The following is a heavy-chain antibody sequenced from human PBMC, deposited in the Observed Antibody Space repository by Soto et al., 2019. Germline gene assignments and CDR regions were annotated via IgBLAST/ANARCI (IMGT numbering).Heavy chain of an antibody. CDR1: GFTFSSYG. Sequence: PGGSLRLSCAASGFTFSSYGMHWVRQAPGKGLEWVAVISYDGSNKYYADSVKGRFTISRDNSKNTLYLQMNSLRAEDTAVYYCAKDLWFGELFYYYYGMDVWGQGTTVTVSS. D-gene: IGHD3-10*01. CDR2: ISYDGSNK. J-gene: IGHJ6*02. V-gene: IGHV3-30*18. CDR3: AKDLWFGELFYYYYGMDV.